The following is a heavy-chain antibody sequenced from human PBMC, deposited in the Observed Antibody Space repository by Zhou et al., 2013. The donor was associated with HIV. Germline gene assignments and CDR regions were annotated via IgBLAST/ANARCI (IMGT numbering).Heavy chain of an antibody. CDR2: IIPIFGTS. V-gene: IGHV1-69*05. CDR3: ARDTSGWYPLNGYFDY. D-gene: IGHD6-19*01. Sequence: QVQLVQSGAEVKKPGSSVKVSCKASGGTFRSHGISWVRQAPGQGLEWMGGIIPIFGTSDYARKFQGRVTITTDESTSTAYMELRSLKSEDTAVYYCARDTSGWYPLNGYFDYWGQGTLVTVSS. J-gene: IGHJ4*02. CDR1: GGTFRSHG.